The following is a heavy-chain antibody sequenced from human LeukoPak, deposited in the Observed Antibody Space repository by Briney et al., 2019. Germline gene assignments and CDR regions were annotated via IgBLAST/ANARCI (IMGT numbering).Heavy chain of an antibody. D-gene: IGHD4-17*01. J-gene: IGHJ4*02. Sequence: GESLKISCKGSGYSFKYWIGWVRQMPGKGLEWMGIIYSGDSQIKYSPSFQGRVTISIDNSITTAYLQWSSLEASDTAMYYCASARHGDFVWDYWGQGTLVTVSS. CDR1: GYSFKYW. CDR3: ASARHGDFVWDY. CDR2: IYSGDSQI. V-gene: IGHV5-51*01.